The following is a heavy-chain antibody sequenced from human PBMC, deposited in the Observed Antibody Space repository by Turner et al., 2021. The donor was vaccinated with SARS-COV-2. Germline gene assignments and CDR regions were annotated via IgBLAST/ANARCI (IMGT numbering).Heavy chain of an antibody. CDR2: IWYDGSNK. CDR1: GFAFSSYG. Sequence: QVQLVESGGGLVQPGRSLRLSCAASGFAFSSYGMHWVRQTPGKGLEWVAVIWYDGSNKYYADSLKGRFTISRDNSKNTLYLQMNSLRAEDTAVYYCAREGIIGTTTGFDYWGQGTLVTVSS. D-gene: IGHD1-20*01. CDR3: AREGIIGTTTGFDY. V-gene: IGHV3-33*01. J-gene: IGHJ4*02.